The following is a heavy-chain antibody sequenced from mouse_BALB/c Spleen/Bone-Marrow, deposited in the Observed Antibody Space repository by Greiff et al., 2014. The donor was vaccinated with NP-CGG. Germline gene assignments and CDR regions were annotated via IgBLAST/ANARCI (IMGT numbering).Heavy chain of an antibody. J-gene: IGHJ4*01. Sequence: EVQGVESGGGLVQPGGSRKLSCAASGFTFSSFGIHWVRQAPEKRLEWVAYISSDSSTIYYADTVKGRFTISRDNPKNTLFLQMTSLRSEDTAMYYCARSNYVGYYAMDYWGQGTSVTVSS. CDR2: ISSDSSTI. CDR3: ARSNYVGYYAMDY. D-gene: IGHD1-1*01. CDR1: GFTFSSFG. V-gene: IGHV5-17*02.